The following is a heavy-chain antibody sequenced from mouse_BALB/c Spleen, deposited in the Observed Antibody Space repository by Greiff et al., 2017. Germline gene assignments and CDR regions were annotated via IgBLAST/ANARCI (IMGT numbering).Heavy chain of an antibody. D-gene: IGHD1-1*01. CDR1: GFSLTSYD. V-gene: IGHV2-9-2*01. CDR2: IWTGGGT. Sequence: QVQLQQSGPGLVAPSQSLSITCTVSGFSLTSYDISWIRQPPGKGLEWLGVIWTGGGTNYNSAFMSRLSISKDNSKSQVFLKMNSLQTDDTAIYYCVREDYYGSSYYAMDYWGQGTSVTVSS. J-gene: IGHJ4*01. CDR3: VREDYYGSSYYAMDY.